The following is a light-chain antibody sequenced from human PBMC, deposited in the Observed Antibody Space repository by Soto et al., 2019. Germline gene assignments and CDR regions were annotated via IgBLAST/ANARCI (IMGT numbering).Light chain of an antibody. CDR2: DAS. V-gene: IGKV1-5*01. CDR1: QSISRW. J-gene: IGKJ1*01. Sequence: DIQMTQSPSTLSASVGDRVTITCRASQSISRWLVWYQQKPGKAPKLLIYDASSLQSGVPSRFSGSGSGTEFTPTISSLQPDDFATYYCQQYNSYSGTFGQGTKVDIK. CDR3: QQYNSYSGT.